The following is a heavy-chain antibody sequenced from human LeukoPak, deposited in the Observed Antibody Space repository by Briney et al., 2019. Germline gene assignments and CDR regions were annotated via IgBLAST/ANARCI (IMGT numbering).Heavy chain of an antibody. CDR1: GGSISSGDYY. D-gene: IGHD3-22*01. CDR2: IYYSGST. V-gene: IGHV4-30-4*01. Sequence: SQTLSLTCTVSGGSISSGDYYWSWIRLPPGKGLEWIGYIYYSGSTYYNPSLKSRVTISVDTSKNQFSLKLSSVTAAGTAVYYCARRDYYDSSGYSIWGQGTLVTVSS. J-gene: IGHJ4*02. CDR3: ARRDYYDSSGYSI.